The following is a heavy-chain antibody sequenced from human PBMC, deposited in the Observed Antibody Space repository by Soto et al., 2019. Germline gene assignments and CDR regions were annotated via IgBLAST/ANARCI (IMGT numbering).Heavy chain of an antibody. D-gene: IGHD6-6*01. CDR3: ARDNAGAQFASSYNDL. CDR2: ISSSSGSI. CDR1: GFTVDSYS. J-gene: IGHJ5*02. V-gene: IGHV3-48*01. Sequence: GGSLRLSCAAAGFTVDSYSINWVRQAPGKGLEWVSCISSSSGSIFYADSVRGRFTISRDNARNSVFLHLNSLRAEDTAVYYCARDNAGAQFASSYNDLWGQGTLVTVSS.